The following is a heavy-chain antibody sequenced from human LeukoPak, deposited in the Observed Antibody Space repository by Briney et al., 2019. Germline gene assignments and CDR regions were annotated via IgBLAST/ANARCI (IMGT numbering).Heavy chain of an antibody. CDR3: AKSRDYGSGSSFDY. CDR2: ISGSGGST. V-gene: IGHV3-23*01. J-gene: IGHJ4*02. Sequence: GGSLRLSCAASGFTFSSYSMNWVRQAPGKGLEWVSAISGSGGSTYYADSVKGRFTISRDNSKNTLYLQMNSLRAEDTAVYYCAKSRDYGSGSSFDYWGQGTLVTVSS. CDR1: GFTFSSYS. D-gene: IGHD3-10*01.